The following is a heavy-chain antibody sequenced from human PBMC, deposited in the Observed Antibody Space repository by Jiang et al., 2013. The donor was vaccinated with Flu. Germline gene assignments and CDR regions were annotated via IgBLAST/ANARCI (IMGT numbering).Heavy chain of an antibody. CDR2: IYYSGST. Sequence: WPGLVKPSETLSLTCTVSGGSISSYYWSWIRQPPGKGLEWIGYIYYSGSTNYNPSLKSRVTISVDTSKNQFSLKLSSVTAADTAVYYCALSEGSSWYWVDIWGQGTMVTVSS. CDR1: GGSISSYY. V-gene: IGHV4-59*01. J-gene: IGHJ3*02. D-gene: IGHD6-13*01. CDR3: ALSEGSSWYWVDI.